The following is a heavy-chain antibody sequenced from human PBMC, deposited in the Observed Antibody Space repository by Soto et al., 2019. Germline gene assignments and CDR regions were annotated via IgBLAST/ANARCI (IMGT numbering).Heavy chain of an antibody. V-gene: IGHV4-31*01. CDR2: IYNSGST. J-gene: IGHJ5*02. CDR3: ARDPAP. Sequence: QVQLQESGPGLVKPSQTLSLTCTVSGGSISSGGYYWSWIRQHPGKGLEWIGYIYNSGSTYYNPSLRRPVTISADTCTNQFSLTLSSVTAADAAVYYCARDPAPWGQGTLVTVSS. CDR1: GGSISSGGYY.